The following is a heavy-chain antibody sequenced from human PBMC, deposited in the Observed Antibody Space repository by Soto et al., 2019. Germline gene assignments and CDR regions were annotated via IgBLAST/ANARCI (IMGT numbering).Heavy chain of an antibody. V-gene: IGHV1-69*13. D-gene: IGHD1-26*01. CDR2: IIPINGTA. CDR3: AFWDGYYGMDV. Sequence: SVKVSCKASGGTFSSYAISWVRQAPGQGLEWMGGIIPINGTANYAQKLQGRVTMTADASTSTAYMELRSLRSDDTAVYYCAFWDGYYGMDVWGQGTTVTVSS. CDR1: GGTFSSYA. J-gene: IGHJ6*02.